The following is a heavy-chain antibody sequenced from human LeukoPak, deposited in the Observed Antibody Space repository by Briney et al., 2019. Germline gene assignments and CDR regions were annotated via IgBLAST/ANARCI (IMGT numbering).Heavy chain of an antibody. CDR3: AREGPRGNSQFDY. CDR1: GVTFSNYC. CDR2: IWYDGSNK. D-gene: IGHD2/OR15-2a*01. V-gene: IGHV3-33*01. J-gene: IGHJ4*02. Sequence: GESLRLSCAAAGVTFSNYCVHWVRKAPGKGLEWVVLIWYDGSNKYYTDSVKGRLTISRDNTKNTLYLQMNSLRAEDTAVYYCAREGPRGNSQFDYWGQGTLVTVSS.